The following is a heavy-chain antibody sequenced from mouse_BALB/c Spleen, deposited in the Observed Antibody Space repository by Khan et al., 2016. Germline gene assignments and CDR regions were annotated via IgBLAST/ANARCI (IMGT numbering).Heavy chain of an antibody. D-gene: IGHD3-1*01. CDR2: ISDSGSN. J-gene: IGHJ4*01. V-gene: IGHV3-8*02. CDR1: DDSITSGY. CDR3: ARSVRATMDY. Sequence: EVQLQESGPSLVKPSQTLSLTCSVTDDSITSGYWNWIRKFPGNKLEYMGYISDSGSNYYNPSPKSRISITRDTSKNQYYLQLNSVTTEDTATYYCARSVRATMDYWGQGTSVTVSS.